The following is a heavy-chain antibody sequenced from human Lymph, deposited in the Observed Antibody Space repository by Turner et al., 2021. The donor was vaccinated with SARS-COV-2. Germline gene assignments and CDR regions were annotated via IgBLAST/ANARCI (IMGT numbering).Heavy chain of an antibody. CDR3: ARLVRRAEYYFDY. J-gene: IGHJ4*02. D-gene: IGHD3-10*01. CDR1: GGSISSSSHY. CDR2: IYYSGSN. Sequence: QLQLQESGPGLVKPSETLSLTCTVSGGSISSSSHYWGWIRQPPGRGLEWIGHIYYSGSNYYNPSLKIRVTISVDTSKNQFSLKLSSVTAADTAVYYCARLVRRAEYYFDYWGQGTLVTVSS. V-gene: IGHV4-39*01.